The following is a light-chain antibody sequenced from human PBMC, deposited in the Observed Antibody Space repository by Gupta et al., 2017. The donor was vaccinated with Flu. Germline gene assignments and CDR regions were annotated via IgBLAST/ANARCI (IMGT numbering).Light chain of an antibody. V-gene: IGKV1-39*01. CDR3: QQSYSFPYT. CDR1: RSIINP. J-gene: IGKJ2*01. CDR2: AAS. Sequence: DIQMTQYPSSMSASVGERVTITCRASRSIINPLNWYQQKLGKAPKLLIYAASSLQRGVPSRFSGSGSGTDFSLTISSLQPDDYAAYYCQQSYSFPYTFGQGTKLEIK.